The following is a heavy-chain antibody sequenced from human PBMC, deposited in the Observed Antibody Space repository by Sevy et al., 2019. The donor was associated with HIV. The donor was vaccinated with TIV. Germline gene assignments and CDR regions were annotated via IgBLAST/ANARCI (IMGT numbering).Heavy chain of an antibody. CDR3: ARDYDFWSGYTALSYYSLSYYSGMDV. D-gene: IGHD3-3*01. Sequence: GGSLRLSCAASGLNFSKYSFNWVRQAPEKGLEWISHISRSGTTTYYAESVKGRFTVSRDNAKNSLYLQMSSLRDEDTAVYYCARDYDFWSGYTALSYYSLSYYSGMDVWGQGTTVTVSS. CDR1: GLNFSKYS. CDR2: ISRSGTTT. V-gene: IGHV3-48*02. J-gene: IGHJ6*02.